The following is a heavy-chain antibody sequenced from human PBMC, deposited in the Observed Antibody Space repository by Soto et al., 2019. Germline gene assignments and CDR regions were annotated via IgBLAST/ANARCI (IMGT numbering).Heavy chain of an antibody. CDR3: ARDSGDILTGYLIDY. Sequence: ASVKVSCKASGYTFTSYGISWVRQAPGQGLEWMGWISAYNGNTNYAQKLQGRVTMTTDTSTSTAYMELRSLRSDDTAVYYCARDSGDILTGYLIDYWGQGTLVTVSS. CDR2: ISAYNGNT. CDR1: GYTFTSYG. J-gene: IGHJ4*02. V-gene: IGHV1-18*01. D-gene: IGHD3-9*01.